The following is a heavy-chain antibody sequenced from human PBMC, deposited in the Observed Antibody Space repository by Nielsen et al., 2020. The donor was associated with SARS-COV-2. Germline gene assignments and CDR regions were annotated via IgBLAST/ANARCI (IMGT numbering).Heavy chain of an antibody. CDR1: GFTFSSYE. V-gene: IGHV3-48*03. CDR3: ARDLTGDAFDI. CDR2: ISTSGSTI. D-gene: IGHD2-8*02. Sequence: GESLKISCAASGFTFSSYEMNWVRQAPGKGLEWVSYISTSGSTIYYTDSVKGRFTISRDNSRNTLYLQINSLRVDDTAVYYCARDLTGDAFDIWGQGTMVTVSS. J-gene: IGHJ3*02.